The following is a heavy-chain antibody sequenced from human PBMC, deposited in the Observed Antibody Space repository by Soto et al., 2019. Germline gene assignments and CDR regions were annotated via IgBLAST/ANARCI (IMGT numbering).Heavy chain of an antibody. J-gene: IGHJ6*02. CDR3: AAELGFGKLSVV. Sequence: QVQVVQSGVEVRRPGSSVKVSCKASGDIFKNCVISWVRQAPGQGLEWMGGIIPLFGTTDFAQRFQGRLTITTDESTTTAYEELSRLRSEDTATYYCAAELGFGKLSVVWGQGTTVIVSS. V-gene: IGHV1-69*01. D-gene: IGHD3-10*01. CDR2: IIPLFGTT. CDR1: GDIFKNCV.